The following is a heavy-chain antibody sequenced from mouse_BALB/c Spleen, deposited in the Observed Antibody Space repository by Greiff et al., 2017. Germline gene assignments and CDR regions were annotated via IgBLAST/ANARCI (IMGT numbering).Heavy chain of an antibody. V-gene: IGHV7-1*02. CDR2: SRNKANDYTT. J-gene: IGHJ2*01. CDR3: ARDAYYYGYFDD. CDR1: GFTFSDFY. D-gene: IGHD1-1*01. Sequence: DVKLVESGGGLVQPGGSLRLSCATSGFTFSDFYMEWVRQPPGKRLEWIAASRNKANDYTTEYSASVKGRFIVSSDTSQSVLYLQMNALRAEDTANYYCARDAYYYGYFDDWGQGTTLTVSS.